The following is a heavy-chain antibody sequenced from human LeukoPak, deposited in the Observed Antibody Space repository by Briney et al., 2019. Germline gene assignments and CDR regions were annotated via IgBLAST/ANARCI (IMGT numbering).Heavy chain of an antibody. CDR2: INSDGSST. V-gene: IGHV3-74*01. CDR3: ARYYGGNEWAMGAYYFDY. J-gene: IGHJ4*02. Sequence: GGSLRLSCAASGFTFSSCWMHWVRQAPGKGLVWVSRINSDGSSTSYADSVKGRFTISRDNAKNTLYLQMNSLRAEDTAVYYCARYYGGNEWAMGAYYFDYWGQGTLVTVSS. D-gene: IGHD4-23*01. CDR1: GFTFSSCW.